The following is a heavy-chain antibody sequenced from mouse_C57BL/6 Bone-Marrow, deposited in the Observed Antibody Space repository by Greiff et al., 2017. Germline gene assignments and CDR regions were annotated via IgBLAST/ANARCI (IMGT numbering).Heavy chain of an antibody. J-gene: IGHJ4*01. Sequence: EVQGVESGGGLVQPGGSLKLSCAASGFTFSDYYMYWVRQTPEKRLEWVAYISNGGGSTYYPDTVKGRFTISRDNAKNTLYLQVSRLKSEDTAMYYCARGYYGSSYDNAMDYWGQGTSVTVSS. V-gene: IGHV5-12*01. CDR2: ISNGGGST. CDR1: GFTFSDYY. D-gene: IGHD1-1*01. CDR3: ARGYYGSSYDNAMDY.